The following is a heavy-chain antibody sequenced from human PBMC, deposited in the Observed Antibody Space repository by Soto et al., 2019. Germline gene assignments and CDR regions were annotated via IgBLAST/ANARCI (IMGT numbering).Heavy chain of an antibody. CDR3: ARASVLWFGESYDY. CDR2: IYYSGST. D-gene: IGHD3-10*01. CDR1: GGSISSGDYY. V-gene: IGHV4-30-4*01. Sequence: QVQLQESGPGLVKPSQTLSLTCTVSGGSISSGDYYWSWIRQPPGKGLEWIGYIYYSGSTYYNPSLKSRVTRAVDTSNNQFSLKLSSVTAADTAVYYCARASVLWFGESYDYWGQGTLVTVSS. J-gene: IGHJ4*02.